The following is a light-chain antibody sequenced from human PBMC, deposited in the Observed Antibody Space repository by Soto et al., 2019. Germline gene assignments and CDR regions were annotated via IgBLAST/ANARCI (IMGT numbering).Light chain of an antibody. Sequence: QSVLTQPPSVSGAPGQRVTISCTGSSSNIGAGYDVHWYQQRPGTAPKLLIFGNINRPSGVPDRFSGSKSGTSASLAISGLQAEDEADYFRSSYSSSSTFYVFGAGTKVTVL. J-gene: IGLJ1*01. CDR1: SSNIGAGYD. V-gene: IGLV1-40*01. CDR2: GNI. CDR3: SSYSSSSTFYV.